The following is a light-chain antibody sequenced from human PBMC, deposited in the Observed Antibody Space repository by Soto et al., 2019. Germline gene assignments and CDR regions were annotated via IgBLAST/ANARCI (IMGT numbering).Light chain of an antibody. CDR2: DAS. CDR3: QQRNKWPPIT. Sequence: EIGLTQSPSTLSWSAGERATLSWRASQSVSSYLAWYQQKPGQAPRLLIYDASNRATGIPARFSGSGSGTDFTLTISSLEPEDFAVYYCQQRNKWPPITFGQGTRLEIK. J-gene: IGKJ5*01. CDR1: QSVSSY. V-gene: IGKV3-11*01.